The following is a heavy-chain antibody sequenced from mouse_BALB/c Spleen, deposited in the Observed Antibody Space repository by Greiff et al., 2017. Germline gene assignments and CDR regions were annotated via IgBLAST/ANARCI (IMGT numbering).Heavy chain of an antibody. CDR2: ISSGGSYT. D-gene: IGHD1-1*02. Sequence: EVNVVESGGGLVKPGGSLKLSCAASGFTFSSYTMSWVRQTPEKRLEWVATISSGGSYTYYPDSVKGRFTISRDNAKNTLYLQMSSLKSEDTAMYYCTRDYDYYAMDYWGQGTSVTVSS. J-gene: IGHJ4*01. CDR1: GFTFSSYT. CDR3: TRDYDYYAMDY. V-gene: IGHV5-6-4*01.